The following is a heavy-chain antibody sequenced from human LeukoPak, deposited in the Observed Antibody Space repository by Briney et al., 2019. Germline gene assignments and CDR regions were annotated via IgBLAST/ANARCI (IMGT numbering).Heavy chain of an antibody. CDR3: ATETNGRHYDY. Sequence: GGSLRLSCTASGLTFSTSGFNWVRQAPGKGLEWVASIGPTGSDRYHADSIKGRFAISRDNANNFLYLQMNSLRAEDTAVYYCATETNGRHYDYWGQGTLLTVSS. D-gene: IGHD1-14*01. CDR2: IGPTGSDR. CDR1: GLTFSTSG. V-gene: IGHV3-21*06. J-gene: IGHJ4*02.